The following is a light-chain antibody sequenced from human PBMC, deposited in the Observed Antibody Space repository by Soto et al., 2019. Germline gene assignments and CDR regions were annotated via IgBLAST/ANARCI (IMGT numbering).Light chain of an antibody. J-gene: IGKJ4*01. CDR1: QSVRNNY. V-gene: IGKV3-20*01. Sequence: EIVLTQSPDTLSLSPGERATLSCRASQSVRNNYLAWYQQKPGQAPRFLIYDASSRATGIPDRFSGSVSGTDFTLTISSLEPEDFAVYYCQQDGSSPLTFGGGTKVEIK. CDR2: DAS. CDR3: QQDGSSPLT.